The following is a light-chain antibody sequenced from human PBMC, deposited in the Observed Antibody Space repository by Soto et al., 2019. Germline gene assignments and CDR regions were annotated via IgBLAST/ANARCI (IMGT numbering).Light chain of an antibody. Sequence: QSALTQPASVSGSPGQSITISCTGSNSDVGAYNYLSWYQQHPGKAPKLIIYEVSNRPSGVSHRFSGSKSGNTASLTISGLQADDEADYYCASYTISSTRVFGGGTKLTVL. CDR3: ASYTISSTRV. CDR2: EVS. J-gene: IGLJ3*02. V-gene: IGLV2-14*01. CDR1: NSDVGAYNY.